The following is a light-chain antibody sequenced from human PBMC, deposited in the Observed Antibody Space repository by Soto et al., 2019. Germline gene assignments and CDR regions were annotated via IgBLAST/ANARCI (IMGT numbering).Light chain of an antibody. J-gene: IGKJ1*01. CDR1: QSISSW. V-gene: IGKV1-5*01. CDR3: QQYNSYRGT. CDR2: DAS. Sequence: DLQMTQSPSTLSASVGDRVTITCRASQSISSWLAWYQQKPGKAPKLLIYDASSLESGVPSRFSGSGSGTEFTLTISSLQPDDFATYYCQQYNSYRGTFGQGTKVDIK.